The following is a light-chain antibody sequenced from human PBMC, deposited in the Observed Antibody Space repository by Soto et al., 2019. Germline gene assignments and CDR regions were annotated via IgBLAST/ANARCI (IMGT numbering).Light chain of an antibody. CDR2: DVS. V-gene: IGLV2-14*03. J-gene: IGLJ1*01. CDR1: RSDIGTYNY. Sequence: QSVLTQPASMSGSPGQSITISCTGTRSDIGTYNYLSWYQQHPGKAPRLVISDVSNRPSGVSNRFSGSKSGNTASLTITGLQSEDEADYYCMSYTTTSSFVCGSGTKLTVL. CDR3: MSYTTTSSFV.